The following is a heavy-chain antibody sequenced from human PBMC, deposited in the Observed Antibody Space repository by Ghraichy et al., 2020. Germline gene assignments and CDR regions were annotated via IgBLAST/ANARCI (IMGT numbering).Heavy chain of an antibody. D-gene: IGHD2-2*01. V-gene: IGHV3-48*03. CDR1: GFTFSTYE. CDR2: ISRSGSTI. CDR3: ARDGPVSVVPAELDY. J-gene: IGHJ4*02. Sequence: GGSLRLSCAVSGFTFSTYEMNWVRQVPGKGLEWVSYISRSGSTIYYADSVKGRFTISRDNAKNSLYLQMNSLRAEDTAVYYCARDGPVSVVPAELDYWGQETLVTVSS.